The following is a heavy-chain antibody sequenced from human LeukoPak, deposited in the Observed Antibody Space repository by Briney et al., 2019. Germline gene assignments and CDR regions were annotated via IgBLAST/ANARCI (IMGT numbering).Heavy chain of an antibody. J-gene: IGHJ4*02. CDR3: ARLGRRRLRLGELSLFWGTYYFDY. V-gene: IGHV4-39*01. D-gene: IGHD3-16*02. CDR1: GGSISSSSYY. Sequence: SETLSLTCTVSGGSISSSSYYWGWIRQPPGKGLEWIGSIYYSGSTYYNPSLKSRVTISVDTSKNQFSLRLSSVTAADTAVYYCARLGRRRLRLGELSLFWGTYYFDYWGQGTLVTVSS. CDR2: IYYSGST.